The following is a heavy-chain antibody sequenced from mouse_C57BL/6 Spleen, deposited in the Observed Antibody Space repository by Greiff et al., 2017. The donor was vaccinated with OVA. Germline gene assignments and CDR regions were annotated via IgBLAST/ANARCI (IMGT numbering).Heavy chain of an antibody. CDR3: ARRGYGSSYDFDY. CDR1: GYTFTSYW. D-gene: IGHD1-1*01. V-gene: IGHV1-52*01. Sequence: QVQLKQPGAELVRPGSSVKLSCKASGYTFTSYWMHWVKQRPIQGLEWIGNIDPSDSETHYNQKFKDKATLTVDKSSSTAYMQLSSLTSEDSAVYYCARRGYGSSYDFDYWGQGTTLTVSS. CDR2: IDPSDSET. J-gene: IGHJ2*01.